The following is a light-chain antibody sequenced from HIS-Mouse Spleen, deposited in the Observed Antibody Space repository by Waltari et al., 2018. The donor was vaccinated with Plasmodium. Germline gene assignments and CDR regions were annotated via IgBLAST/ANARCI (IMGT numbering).Light chain of an antibody. CDR2: DVS. CDR1: SSDVGGYNY. V-gene: IGLV2-14*03. Sequence: QSALTQPASVSGSPGQSITISCTGTSSDVGGYNYVSWYQQHPGKAPKLMIYDVSNRTSGVSNRFSGSKSGNTASLTISGLQAEDEADYYCSSYTSSSTRAFGGGTKLTVL. CDR3: SSYTSSSTRA. J-gene: IGLJ3*02.